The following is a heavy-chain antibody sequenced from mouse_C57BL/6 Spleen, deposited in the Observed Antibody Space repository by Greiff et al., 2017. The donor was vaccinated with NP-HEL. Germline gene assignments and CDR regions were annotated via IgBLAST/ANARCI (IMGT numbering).Heavy chain of an antibody. J-gene: IGHJ1*03. CDR3: ARKGTLYDYDLYWYFDV. CDR2: INPNNGGT. Sequence: EVKLQQSGPELVKPGASVKISCKASGYTFTDYYMNWVKQSHGKSLEWIGDINPNNGGTSYNQKFKGKATLTVDKSSSTAYMELRSLTSEDSAVYYCARKGTLYDYDLYWYFDVWGTGTTVTVSS. D-gene: IGHD2-4*01. V-gene: IGHV1-26*01. CDR1: GYTFTDYY.